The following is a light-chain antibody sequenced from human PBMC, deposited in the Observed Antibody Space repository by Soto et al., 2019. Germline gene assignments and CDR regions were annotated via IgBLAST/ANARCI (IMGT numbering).Light chain of an antibody. V-gene: IGLV2-14*01. CDR3: SSHTRYNTRV. CDR1: SSDVGGYNY. J-gene: IGLJ1*01. CDR2: EVS. Sequence: QSALTQPASVSGSPGQSIAISCTGTSSDVGGYNYVSWYQQHPGKAPKLMIHEVSNRPSGVSDRCSGSKSGNTASLTISGLQADDEADYYCSSHTRYNTRVFGTGTQLTVL.